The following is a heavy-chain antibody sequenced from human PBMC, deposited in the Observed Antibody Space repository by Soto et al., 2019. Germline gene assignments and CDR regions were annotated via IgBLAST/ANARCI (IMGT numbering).Heavy chain of an antibody. J-gene: IGHJ3*02. CDR1: GGSISSSSYY. Sequence: LSLTCTVSGGSISSSSYYWGWIRQPPGKGLEWIGSIYYSGSTYYNPSLKSRVTISVDTSKNQFSLKLSSVTAADTAVYYCARDSRLGIEAFDIWGQGTMVTVSS. V-gene: IGHV4-39*07. D-gene: IGHD7-27*01. CDR2: IYYSGST. CDR3: ARDSRLGIEAFDI.